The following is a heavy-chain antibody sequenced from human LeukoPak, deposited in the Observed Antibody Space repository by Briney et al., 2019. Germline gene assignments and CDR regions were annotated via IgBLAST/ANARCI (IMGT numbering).Heavy chain of an antibody. D-gene: IGHD6-13*01. Sequence: GGSLRLSCAASGFTFDDYAMHWVRQAPGKGLEWVSGISWNSGSIGYADSVKGRFTISRDNAKNSLYLQMNSLRAEDTALYYCAKGLPFEQQLAPTLYNWFDPWGQGTLVTVSS. J-gene: IGHJ5*02. CDR2: ISWNSGSI. CDR3: AKGLPFEQQLAPTLYNWFDP. CDR1: GFTFDDYA. V-gene: IGHV3-9*01.